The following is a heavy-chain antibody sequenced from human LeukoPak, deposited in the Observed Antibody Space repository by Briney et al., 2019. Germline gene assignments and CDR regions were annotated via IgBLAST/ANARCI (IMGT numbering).Heavy chain of an antibody. CDR3: VRDSLAFDI. Sequence: GGSLRLSCAASGFTFSSHWMRWVRQAPGKGQEWVANIKQDGSEKYYVDSVKGRFTISRDNAKNSLYLQMNDLRAEDTAVYYCVRDSLAFDIWGQGTMVTVSS. J-gene: IGHJ3*02. CDR2: IKQDGSEK. V-gene: IGHV3-7*01. CDR1: GFTFSSHW.